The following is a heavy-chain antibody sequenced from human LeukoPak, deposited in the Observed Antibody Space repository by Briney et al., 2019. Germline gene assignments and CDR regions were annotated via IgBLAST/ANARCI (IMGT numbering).Heavy chain of an antibody. J-gene: IGHJ4*02. Sequence: PGRSLRLSCAASGFTFSSYAMHWVRLAPGKGLEWISYISRTGNSIYYADSVKGRFTISRDSAKNSLYLQMNSLRAEDTAVYYCARGPYSSNWYVDYWGQGTLVTVAS. CDR2: ISRTGNSI. D-gene: IGHD6-13*01. V-gene: IGHV3-48*03. CDR3: ARGPYSSNWYVDY. CDR1: GFTFSSYA.